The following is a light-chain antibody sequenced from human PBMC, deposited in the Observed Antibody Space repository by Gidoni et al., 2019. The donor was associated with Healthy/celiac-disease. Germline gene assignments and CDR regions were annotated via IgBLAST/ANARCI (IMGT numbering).Light chain of an antibody. CDR1: QSVSSY. J-gene: IGKJ4*01. CDR3: QQRSNWPLT. Sequence: EIVLTQSPPTLSLSPGERATRDCRASQSVSSYLAWYQQKPGQAPRLLIYDASNRATGIPARFSGSGSGTDFTLTIRRLEPEDFAVYYCQQRSNWPLTFGGGTKVEIK. CDR2: DAS. V-gene: IGKV3-11*01.